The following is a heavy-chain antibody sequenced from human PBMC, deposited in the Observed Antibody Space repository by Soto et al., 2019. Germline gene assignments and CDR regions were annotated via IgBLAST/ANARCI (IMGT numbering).Heavy chain of an antibody. CDR3: AKGGNRSANYLFDY. CDR1: GFTSSSYA. J-gene: IGHJ4*02. CDR2: FTGSGGST. V-gene: IGHV3-23*01. Sequence: PGGSLRLSCAVSGFTSSSYAMSWVRQAPGKGLEWVSGFTGSGGSTYYADSVKGRFTISRDNSKDTLYLQMNGLRAEDTALYYCAKGGNRSANYLFDYWGQGTLVTVSS. D-gene: IGHD3-22*01.